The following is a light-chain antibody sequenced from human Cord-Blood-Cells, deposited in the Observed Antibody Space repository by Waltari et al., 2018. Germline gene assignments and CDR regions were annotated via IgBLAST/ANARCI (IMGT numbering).Light chain of an antibody. CDR1: SSDVGSYNL. J-gene: IGLJ3*02. V-gene: IGLV2-23*01. Sequence: QSALTQPASVSGSPGQSITISCTGTSSDVGSYNLVPWYQQHPGKAPKLMNYEGSKRPSGVSNRFSGSKSGNTASLTISGLQAEDEADYYCCSYAGSSTSWVFGGGTKLTVL. CDR3: CSYAGSSTSWV. CDR2: EGS.